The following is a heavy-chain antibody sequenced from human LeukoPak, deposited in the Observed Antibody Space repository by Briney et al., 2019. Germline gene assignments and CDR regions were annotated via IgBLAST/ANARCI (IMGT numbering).Heavy chain of an antibody. CDR3: AKERLGSITIFGVAFDY. V-gene: IGHV3-23*01. J-gene: IGHJ4*02. Sequence: HPGGSLRLSCAASGFTFSSYAMSWVRQAPGKGLEWVSAISGSGGSTYYADSVKGRFTISRDNSKNTLYLQMNSLRAEDTAVYYCAKERLGSITIFGVAFDYWGQGTLVTVSS. CDR1: GFTFSSYA. CDR2: ISGSGGST. D-gene: IGHD3-3*01.